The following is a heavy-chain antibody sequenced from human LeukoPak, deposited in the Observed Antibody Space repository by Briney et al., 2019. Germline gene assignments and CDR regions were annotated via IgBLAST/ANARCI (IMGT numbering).Heavy chain of an antibody. V-gene: IGHV4-39*01. CDR1: GGSISSSSYY. J-gene: IGHJ4*02. Sequence: KPSETLSLTCTVSGGSISSSSYYWGWIRQPPGKGLEWIGSIYYSGSTYYNPSLKSRVTISVDTSKNQFSLKLSSVTAADTAVYYCARKGTYYDILTGYYPGRVDYWGQGTLVTVSS. D-gene: IGHD3-9*01. CDR3: ARKGTYYDILTGYYPGRVDY. CDR2: IYYSGST.